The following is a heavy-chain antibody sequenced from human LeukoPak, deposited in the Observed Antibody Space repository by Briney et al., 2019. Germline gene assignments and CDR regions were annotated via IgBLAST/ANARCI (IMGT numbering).Heavy chain of an antibody. J-gene: IGHJ5*02. CDR1: GGTFSSYA. V-gene: IGHV1-69*13. D-gene: IGHD4-17*01. CDR2: IIPIFGTA. CDR3: ARDSSYGDYFWFDP. Sequence: ASVKVSCKASGGTFSSYAISWVRQAPGQGLEWMGGIIPIFGTANYAQKFQGRVTVTADESTSTAYMELSSLGSEDTAVYYCARDSSYGDYFWFDPWGQGTLVTVSS.